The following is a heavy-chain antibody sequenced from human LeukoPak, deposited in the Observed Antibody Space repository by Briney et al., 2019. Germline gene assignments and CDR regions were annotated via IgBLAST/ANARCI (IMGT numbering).Heavy chain of an antibody. CDR1: GFSFDDYG. Sequence: GGSLRLSCAAYGFSFDDYGMNWVRQVPGKGLEWVSGISWNGGSTGYADSVKGRFTISRDNAKNSLYLQMNSLRAEDTALYYCVREGNYYDSSGYRPYYYYYMDVWGKGTTVTVSS. D-gene: IGHD3-22*01. CDR3: VREGNYYDSSGYRPYYYYYMDV. V-gene: IGHV3-20*04. CDR2: ISWNGGST. J-gene: IGHJ6*03.